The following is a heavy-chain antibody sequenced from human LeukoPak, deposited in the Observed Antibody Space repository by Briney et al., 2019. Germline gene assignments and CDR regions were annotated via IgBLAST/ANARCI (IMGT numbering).Heavy chain of an antibody. CDR2: INPNSGGT. Sequence: GASLKVSCKAYGYTFTGYYMHWVRQAPGQGLEWMGWINPNSGGTNYAQKFQGRVTMTRDTSISTAYMELSRLRSDDTAVYYCARSFYYGSGSTFDYWGQGTLVTVSS. D-gene: IGHD3-10*01. V-gene: IGHV1-2*02. CDR3: ARSFYYGSGSTFDY. CDR1: GYTFTGYY. J-gene: IGHJ4*02.